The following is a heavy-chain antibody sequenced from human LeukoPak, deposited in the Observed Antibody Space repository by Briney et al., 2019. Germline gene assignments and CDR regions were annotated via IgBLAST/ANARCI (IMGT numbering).Heavy chain of an antibody. D-gene: IGHD1-26*01. V-gene: IGHV3-21*01. CDR1: GFTFNTYS. CDR3: ARILYIGTYRFDH. J-gene: IGHJ4*02. Sequence: GGSLRLSCAASGFTFNTYSMTWVRQAPGKGLEWVSFISTSGTYIYYADSVKGRFTISRDNTKNSLYLQMNSLRVDDTAVYYCARILYIGTYRFDHWGQGALVTVSS. CDR2: ISTSGTYI.